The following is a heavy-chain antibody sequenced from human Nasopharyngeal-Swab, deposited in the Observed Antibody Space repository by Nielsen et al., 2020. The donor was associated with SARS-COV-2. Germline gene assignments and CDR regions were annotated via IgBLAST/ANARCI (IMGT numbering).Heavy chain of an antibody. CDR3: ARGVAGVSMIVVVLTGGSYHFDY. D-gene: IGHD3-22*01. V-gene: IGHV4-34*01. Sequence: SETLSLTCAVYGGSFSAYDWSWIRQPPGKGLEWIGEINHSGNTNYNPSLKSRVTISLDTSKNQFSLKPSSVTAADTAVYYCARGVAGVSMIVVVLTGGSYHFDYWGQGTLVTVSS. J-gene: IGHJ4*02. CDR2: INHSGNT. CDR1: GGSFSAYD.